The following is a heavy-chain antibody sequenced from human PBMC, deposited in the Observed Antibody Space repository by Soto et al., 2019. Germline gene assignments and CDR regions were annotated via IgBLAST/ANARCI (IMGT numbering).Heavy chain of an antibody. J-gene: IGHJ4*02. V-gene: IGHV1-3*05. CDR2: INAGNGNT. CDR3: ARAVAVPADFDY. CDR1: GYNFTGYV. D-gene: IGHD6-19*01. Sequence: QVQLVQSGAEEKKPWASVKVSFKASGYNFTGYVMHWVRQAPGQRLEWMGWINAGNGNTKYSQKFQGRVTITRDTSASTAYMELSSLRSEDTAVYYCARAVAVPADFDYWGQGTLVTVSS.